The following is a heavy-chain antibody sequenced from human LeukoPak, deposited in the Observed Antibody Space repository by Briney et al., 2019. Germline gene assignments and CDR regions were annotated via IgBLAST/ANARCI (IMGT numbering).Heavy chain of an antibody. CDR1: GYTFTSYG. V-gene: IGHV1-18*01. D-gene: IGHD3-9*01. CDR3: ARGIRVLRYFDWLLYGGAFDY. CDR2: ISAYNGNT. Sequence: ASVKVSCKASGYTFTSYGISWVRQAPGQGLEWMGWISAYNGNTNYAQKLQGRVTMTTDTSTSTAYMELRSLRSDDTAVYYCARGIRVLRYFDWLLYGGAFDYWGQGTLVTVSS. J-gene: IGHJ4*02.